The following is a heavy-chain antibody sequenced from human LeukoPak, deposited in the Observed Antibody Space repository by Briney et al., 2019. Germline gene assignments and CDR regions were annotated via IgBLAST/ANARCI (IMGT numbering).Heavy chain of an antibody. J-gene: IGHJ6*02. CDR1: GLTFSSYG. CDR3: ANDYGSGSRKYYYYGMDV. V-gene: IGHV3-30*18. D-gene: IGHD3-10*01. CDR2: ISYDGTNK. Sequence: GGSLRLSCAASGLTFSSYGMHWVRQAPGKGLEWVAVISYDGTNKYYADSVKGRFTVSRDNSKNTLYLQMNSLRAEDTAVYYCANDYGSGSRKYYYYGMDVWGQGTTVTVSS.